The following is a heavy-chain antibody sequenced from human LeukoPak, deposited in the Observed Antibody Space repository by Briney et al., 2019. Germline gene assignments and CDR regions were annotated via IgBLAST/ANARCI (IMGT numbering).Heavy chain of an antibody. CDR1: GGSISSYY. J-gene: IGHJ6*03. CDR2: IYYSGST. D-gene: IGHD1-1*01. CDR3: ARLSTFFTGERYGADFFYYYYYMDV. V-gene: IGHV4-59*01. Sequence: PSETLSLTCTVSGGSISSYYWSWIRQPPGKGLEWIGYIYYSGSTNYNPSLKSRVTISVDTSKTQFSLKLTSVTAADTAVYYCARLSTFFTGERYGADFFYYYYYMDVWGKGTTVTISS.